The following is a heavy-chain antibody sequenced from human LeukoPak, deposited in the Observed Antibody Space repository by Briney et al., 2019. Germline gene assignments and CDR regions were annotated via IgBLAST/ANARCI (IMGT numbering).Heavy chain of an antibody. V-gene: IGHV1-2*02. Sequence: ASVTVSCTASGYTFTGYYMHWVRQAPGQGLEWMGWINTNSGGTNYAQKFQGRVTMTRDTSISTAYMEQSRLRSDDTAVYYCARDVGWDSSGYYLPLFVYWGQGTLVTVSS. D-gene: IGHD3-22*01. CDR1: GYTFTGYY. J-gene: IGHJ4*02. CDR2: INTNSGGT. CDR3: ARDVGWDSSGYYLPLFVY.